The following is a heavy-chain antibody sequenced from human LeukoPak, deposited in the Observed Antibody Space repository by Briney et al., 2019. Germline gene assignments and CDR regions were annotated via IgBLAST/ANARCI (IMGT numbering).Heavy chain of an antibody. D-gene: IGHD1-7*01. CDR3: ARVDWNYASRMLSY. Sequence: ASVKVSCKASGYTFTSYGISWVRQAPGQGVEWMGWISAYNRNTNYAQKLQGRLTMTTATSTSTAYMELRSLRSDDTAVYYCARVDWNYASRMLSYWGQGTLVTVSS. J-gene: IGHJ4*02. V-gene: IGHV1-18*01. CDR2: ISAYNRNT. CDR1: GYTFTSYG.